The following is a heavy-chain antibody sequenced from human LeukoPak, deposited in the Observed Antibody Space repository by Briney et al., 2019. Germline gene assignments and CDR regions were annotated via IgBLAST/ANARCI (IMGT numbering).Heavy chain of an antibody. D-gene: IGHD3-10*01. V-gene: IGHV7-4-1*02. CDR2: INTNTGNP. CDR1: GYTFTSYA. J-gene: IGHJ4*02. CDR3: ATTARGVPFDY. Sequence: ASVKVSCKASGYTFTSYAMNWVRQAPGQGIEWMGWINTNTGNPTYAQGFTGRFVFSLDTSVSTAYLQISSLKAEDTAVYYCATTARGVPFDYWGQGTLVTVSS.